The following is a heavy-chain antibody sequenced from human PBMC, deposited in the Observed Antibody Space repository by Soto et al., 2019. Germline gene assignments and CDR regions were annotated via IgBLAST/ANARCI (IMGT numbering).Heavy chain of an antibody. D-gene: IGHD7-27*01. CDR3: VRELGLAY. V-gene: IGHV3-23*01. Sequence: PGGSLRLSCAASGFTFSSYAMSWVRQAPGKGLEWVSGINARGGSTEYADSMKGRFTISRDNSKNTLYLQMNSLRVEDTAVYYCVRELGLAYWGQGALVTVSS. CDR1: GFTFSSYA. J-gene: IGHJ4*02. CDR2: INARGGST.